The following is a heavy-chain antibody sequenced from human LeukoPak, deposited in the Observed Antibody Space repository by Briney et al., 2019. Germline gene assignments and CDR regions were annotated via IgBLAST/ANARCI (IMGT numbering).Heavy chain of an antibody. D-gene: IGHD2-2*01. V-gene: IGHV3-30-3*01. Sequence: GGSLRLSCAASGFTFSSYAMHWVRQAPGKGLEWVAVISYDGSNKYYADSAKGRFTISRDNSKNTLYLQMNSLRAEDTAVYYCARGPNIVVVPAAMALLTSLIDYWGQGTLVTVSS. CDR2: ISYDGSNK. J-gene: IGHJ4*02. CDR3: ARGPNIVVVPAAMALLTSLIDY. CDR1: GFTFSSYA.